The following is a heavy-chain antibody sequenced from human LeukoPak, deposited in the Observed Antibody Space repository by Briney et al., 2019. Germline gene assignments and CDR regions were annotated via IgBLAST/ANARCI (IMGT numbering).Heavy chain of an antibody. V-gene: IGHV3-23*01. D-gene: IGHD4/OR15-4a*01. CDR1: GFTFQNFD. Sequence: PGMSLRLSCAASGFTFQNFDMTWVRQAPGKGLEWVSSVSRSGAYAHYADPVKGRFTISRDNSNNTLFLQMNSLRGDDTAVYYCVRGASHLAYWGQGTLVTASS. CDR3: VRGASHLAY. CDR2: VSRSGAYA. J-gene: IGHJ4*02.